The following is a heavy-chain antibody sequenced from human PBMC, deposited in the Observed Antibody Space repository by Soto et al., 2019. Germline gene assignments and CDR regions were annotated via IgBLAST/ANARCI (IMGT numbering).Heavy chain of an antibody. J-gene: IGHJ5*01. D-gene: IGHD3-3*02. CDR3: VRPQSIGWYET. Sequence: GEPWKSSCEGSGYSLSSYWISWVRQMPGKVLGWMAIINPADLDTRYSRSFQGHVTVSVDTSVNIAYLQWSSLTATDTAMYYCVRPQSIGWYETWGHVSLFPLSS. V-gene: IGHV5-51*01. CDR2: INPADLDT. CDR1: GYSLSSYW.